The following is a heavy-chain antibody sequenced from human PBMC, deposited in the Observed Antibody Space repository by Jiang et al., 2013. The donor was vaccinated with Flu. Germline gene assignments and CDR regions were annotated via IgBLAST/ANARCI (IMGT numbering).Heavy chain of an antibody. J-gene: IGHJ5*02. Sequence: SGAEVKKPGSSVKVSCKAPGGTNYPFSWVRQAPGQGLEWMGRIIPILDIANYAQKFQGRLTITADKSTSTAYMELSSLRSEDTAVYFCARDSEFYFDNSGYYYTWFDPWAREPWSPSPQ. CDR3: ARDSEFYFDNSGYYYTWFDP. CDR2: IIPILDIA. V-gene: IGHV1-69*04. CDR1: GGTNYP. D-gene: IGHD3-22*01.